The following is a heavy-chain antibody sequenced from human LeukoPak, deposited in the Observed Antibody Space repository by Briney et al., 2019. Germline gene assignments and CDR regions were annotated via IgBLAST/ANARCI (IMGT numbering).Heavy chain of an antibody. CDR1: GGSIRSSNW. V-gene: IGHV4-4*02. J-gene: IGHJ3*02. D-gene: IGHD3-10*01. Sequence: SGTLSLTCAVSGGSIRSSNWWSWVRQPPGKGLEWIGEIYHSGSTNYNPSLKSRVTISVDKSKNQFSLKLSSVTAADTAVYYCARDCLLWFGESISAFDIWGQGTMVTVSS. CDR3: ARDCLLWFGESISAFDI. CDR2: IYHSGST.